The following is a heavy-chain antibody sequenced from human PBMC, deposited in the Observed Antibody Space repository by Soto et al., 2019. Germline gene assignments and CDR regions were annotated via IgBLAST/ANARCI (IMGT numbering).Heavy chain of an antibody. Sequence: GGSLSLSCAASGFIFSSFGMHWVRQAPGKGLEWVAVIWYHGNSMYYAESVKGRFTVSRDNSKNMLYLQMNNLRAEDTAVYYCARYKSGHSDYWGQGTLVTVSS. CDR3: ARYKSGHSDY. V-gene: IGHV3-33*01. J-gene: IGHJ4*02. CDR1: GFIFSSFG. CDR2: IWYHGNSM. D-gene: IGHD5-12*01.